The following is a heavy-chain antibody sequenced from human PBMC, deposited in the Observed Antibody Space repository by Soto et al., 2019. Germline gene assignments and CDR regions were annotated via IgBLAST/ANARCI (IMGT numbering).Heavy chain of an antibody. CDR3: AKSGEPGVGAATSFDY. V-gene: IGHV3-9*01. J-gene: IGHJ4*02. Sequence: EVQLVESGGRLVQPGKSLRLSCAASGFTFDDYAMHWVRQVPGKGLEWVSGISANGGSIRYGDSVKGRFTISRDNAKNSLFLQMNSLSAEDTALYYCAKSGEPGVGAATSFDYWGQGNLVTVSS. CDR1: GFTFDDYA. CDR2: ISANGGSI. D-gene: IGHD2-15*01.